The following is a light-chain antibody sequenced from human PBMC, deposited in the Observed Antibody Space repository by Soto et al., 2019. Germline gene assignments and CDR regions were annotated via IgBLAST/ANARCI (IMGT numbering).Light chain of an antibody. CDR1: QTVSNYH. J-gene: IGKJ3*01. CDR2: GVS. Sequence: EIVLTQSPGTLSLSPGDTATLSCRASQTVSNYHLAWYQQKPGHAPRLLIYGVSSRDTGIPDRFTGSGSGTDFTLTITRLEPKDFAVYYCQQYGGSPPRFSFGPGTKVDIK. V-gene: IGKV3-20*01. CDR3: QQYGGSPPRFS.